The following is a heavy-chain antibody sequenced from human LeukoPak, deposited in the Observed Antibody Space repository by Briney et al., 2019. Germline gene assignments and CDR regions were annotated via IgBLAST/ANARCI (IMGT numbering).Heavy chain of an antibody. V-gene: IGHV1-18*01. CDR3: ARDLVGQGLRWFGELLTGYYGMDV. Sequence: ASVKVSCKASGYSFTGYGISWVRQAPGQGLEWMGWISAYNGNTNYAQKLQGRVTMTTDTSTSTAYMELRSLRSDDTAVYYCARDLVGQGLRWFGELLTGYYGMDVWGQGTTVTVSS. CDR1: GYSFTGYG. CDR2: ISAYNGNT. J-gene: IGHJ6*02. D-gene: IGHD3-10*01.